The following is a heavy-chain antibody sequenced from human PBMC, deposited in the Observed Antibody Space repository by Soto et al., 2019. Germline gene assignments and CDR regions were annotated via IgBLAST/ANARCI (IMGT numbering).Heavy chain of an antibody. D-gene: IGHD3-16*01. CDR1: GFTFSSYG. Sequence: GGSLRLSWAASGFTFSSYGMRWVRQAPGKGLEWVAVIWYDGSNKYYADSVKGRFTISRDNSKNTLYLQMNSLRAEGTAVYYCARDDDNWFDPWGQGTLVTVSS. J-gene: IGHJ5*02. V-gene: IGHV3-33*01. CDR2: IWYDGSNK. CDR3: ARDDDNWFDP.